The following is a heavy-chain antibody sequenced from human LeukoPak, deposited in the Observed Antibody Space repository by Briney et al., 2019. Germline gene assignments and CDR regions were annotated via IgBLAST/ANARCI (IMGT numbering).Heavy chain of an antibody. D-gene: IGHD1-26*01. CDR2: IRGSGSDI. CDR1: GFTFSDYY. CDR3: ASGPQIREPGH. J-gene: IGHJ4*02. Sequence: GESLRLSCAASGFTFSDYYMGWIRQAPGRGLEWLSYIRGSGSDINYADSVKGRFAISRDNSKNSLYLQMNSLRAEDTAVYYCASGPQIREPGHWGRGTLVTVSS. V-gene: IGHV3-11*04.